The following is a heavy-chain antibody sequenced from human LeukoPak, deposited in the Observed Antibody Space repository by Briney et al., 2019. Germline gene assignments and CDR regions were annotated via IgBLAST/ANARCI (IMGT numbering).Heavy chain of an antibody. CDR1: GGTFSSYA. D-gene: IGHD1-26*01. Sequence: SVKVSCKASGGTFSSYAISWVRQAPGQGLEWMGGIIPIFGTANYAQKFQGRVTITADESTSTAYMELSSLRAEDTAVYYCARGPGSSGGYYVGDFWGQGTLVTVSS. CDR3: ARGPGSSGGYYVGDF. J-gene: IGHJ4*02. V-gene: IGHV1-69*13. CDR2: IIPIFGTA.